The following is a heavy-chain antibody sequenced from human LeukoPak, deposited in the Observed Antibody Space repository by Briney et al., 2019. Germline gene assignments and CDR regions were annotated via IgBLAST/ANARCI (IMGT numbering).Heavy chain of an antibody. CDR3: AQGSWGDD. V-gene: IGHV3-23*01. J-gene: IGHJ4*02. CDR1: GFTFSSYA. D-gene: IGHD7-27*01. CDR2: ISGSTSST. Sequence: GGSLRLSCAASGFTFSSYAMSWVRQAPGKGLEWVSTISGSTSSTYYADSVKGRFTISRDNSKNTLYLQMNSLRAEDTAIYYCAQGSWGDDWGQGTLVTVSS.